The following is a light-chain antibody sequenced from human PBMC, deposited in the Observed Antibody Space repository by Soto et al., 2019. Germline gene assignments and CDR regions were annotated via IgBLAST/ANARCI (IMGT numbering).Light chain of an antibody. CDR2: AAS. V-gene: IGKV1-9*01. CDR1: QGISSY. CDR3: QQYGSLSWT. Sequence: DIKLTHSPPFLAASLLDRLTMXSRASQGISSYLAWYQQKPGKAPKLLIYAASTLQSGVPSRFSGSGSGTEFTLTISSLQPEDFAVYYCQQYGSLSWTFGQGTKVDIK. J-gene: IGKJ1*01.